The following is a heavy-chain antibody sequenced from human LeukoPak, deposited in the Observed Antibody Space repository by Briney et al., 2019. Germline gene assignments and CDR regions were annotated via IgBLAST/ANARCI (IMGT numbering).Heavy chain of an antibody. CDR3: ARRSIAARRGYFDY. CDR2: INHSGST. D-gene: IGHD6-6*01. Sequence: SETLSLTCAVYGGSFSGYYWSWIRQPPGKGLEWIGEINHSGSTNYNPSLKSRVTISVDTSKNQFSLKLSSVTAADKAVYYFARRSIAARRGYFDYWGQGTLVTVSS. CDR1: GGSFSGYY. J-gene: IGHJ4*02. V-gene: IGHV4-34*01.